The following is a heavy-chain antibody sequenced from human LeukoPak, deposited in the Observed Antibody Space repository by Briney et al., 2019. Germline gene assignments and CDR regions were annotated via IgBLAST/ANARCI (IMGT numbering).Heavy chain of an antibody. Sequence: PGGSLRLSCAASGFTFSSYAMNWVRQTPGKGLEWVSYISTSGSVAYYADSVKGRFTISRDNAENSLYLQMNSLRAEDSGVYYCARDAAVAGTDFDYWGQGTLVTVSS. CDR2: ISTSGSVA. CDR3: ARDAAVAGTDFDY. CDR1: GFTFSSYA. J-gene: IGHJ4*02. V-gene: IGHV3-48*03. D-gene: IGHD6-19*01.